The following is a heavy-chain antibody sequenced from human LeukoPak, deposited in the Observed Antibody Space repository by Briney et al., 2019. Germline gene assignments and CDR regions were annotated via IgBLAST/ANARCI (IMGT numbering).Heavy chain of an antibody. Sequence: ASVKVSCKVCGYTLIELSMHWVRQAPGKGLEWMGGFDPEDGETIYAQKVQGRVTMTEDTSTDTAYMEMSSMRSEDTAVYYCATDVSSQYDGFDIWGQGTMVTVSS. CDR3: ATDVSSQYDGFDI. CDR2: FDPEDGET. D-gene: IGHD6-13*01. V-gene: IGHV1-24*01. J-gene: IGHJ3*02. CDR1: GYTLIELS.